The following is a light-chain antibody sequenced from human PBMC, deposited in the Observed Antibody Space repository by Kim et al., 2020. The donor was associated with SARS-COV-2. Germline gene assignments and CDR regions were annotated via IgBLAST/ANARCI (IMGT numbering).Light chain of an antibody. CDR3: ATWDDSLNGWV. J-gene: IGLJ7*01. CDR2: SNN. Sequence: ELTQPPSASGTPGQRVTISCSGSRSNIGSNTVNWYHQLPGTAPKLLIYSNNQRPSGVPDRFSGSKSGTSASLAISGLQSEDEADYYCATWDDSLNGWVFGGGTQLTVL. CDR1: RSNIGSNT. V-gene: IGLV1-44*01.